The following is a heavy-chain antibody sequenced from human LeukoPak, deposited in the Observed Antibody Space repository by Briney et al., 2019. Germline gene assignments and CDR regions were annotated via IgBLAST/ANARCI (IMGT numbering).Heavy chain of an antibody. CDR3: ARGVRDIVVVVAAQYYYYGMDV. J-gene: IGHJ6*02. D-gene: IGHD2-15*01. Sequence: ASVKVSCKASGYTFTSYDINWVRQATRQGLEWMGWMNPNSGNTGYAQKFQGRVTMTRNTSISTAYMELSSLRSEDTAVYYCARGVRDIVVVVAAQYYYYGMDVWGQGTTVTVSS. CDR1: GYTFTSYD. CDR2: MNPNSGNT. V-gene: IGHV1-8*01.